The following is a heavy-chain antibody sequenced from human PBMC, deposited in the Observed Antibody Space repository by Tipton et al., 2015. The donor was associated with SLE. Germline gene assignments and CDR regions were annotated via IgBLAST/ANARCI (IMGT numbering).Heavy chain of an antibody. J-gene: IGHJ5*02. Sequence: QLVQSGAEVKKPGASVKVSCKASGYTFTSYAMHWVRQAPGQRLEWMGWINAGNGNTKYSQEFQGRVTITRDTSASTAYMELSSLRSEDMAGYYCARAPYSYGLDPWGQGTLVTVSS. CDR1: GYTFTSYA. V-gene: IGHV1-3*03. D-gene: IGHD5-18*01. CDR2: INAGNGNT. CDR3: ARAPYSYGLDP.